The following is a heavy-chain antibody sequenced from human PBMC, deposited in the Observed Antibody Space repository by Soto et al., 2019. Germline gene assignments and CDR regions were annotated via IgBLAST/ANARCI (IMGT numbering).Heavy chain of an antibody. CDR2: IYYDGST. CDR1: GGSISSSSFY. Sequence: SETLSLTCTVSGGSISSSSFYWGWIRQPPGKGLEWIGSIYYDGSTYYNPSLKSRVTISVDTSKNQFSLELSSVTAADRAVYYCARRPMDILTGSYYFDYWGQGTLVTVSS. CDR3: ARRPMDILTGSYYFDY. D-gene: IGHD3-9*01. J-gene: IGHJ4*02. V-gene: IGHV4-39*01.